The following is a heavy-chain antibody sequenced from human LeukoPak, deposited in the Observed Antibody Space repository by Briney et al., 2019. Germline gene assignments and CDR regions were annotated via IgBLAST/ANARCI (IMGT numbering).Heavy chain of an antibody. CDR3: ARKTSSWYYFDY. D-gene: IGHD6-13*01. CDR2: INHSGST. J-gene: IGHJ4*02. V-gene: IGHV4-34*01. Sequence: SETLSLTCAVYGGSFSGYYWSWIRQPPGKGLEWIGEINHSGSTNYNPSLKSRVTISVDTSKNQFSLKLSSVTAAGTAVYYCARKTSSWYYFDYWGQGTLVTVSS. CDR1: GGSFSGYY.